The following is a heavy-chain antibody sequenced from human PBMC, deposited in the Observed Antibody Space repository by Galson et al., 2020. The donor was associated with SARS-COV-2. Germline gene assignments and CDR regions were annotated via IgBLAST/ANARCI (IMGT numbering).Heavy chain of an antibody. CDR2: IFFDGSDK. Sequence: GGSLRLSFAASAFTFSSHAMHWVRQAPGKGLEWVAQIFFDGSDKYYGDSVKGRFTISRDSSKNTVYLQMNNLRADDTAVYYCARDGQTSSGWAFDYWGQGTLVTVSS. D-gene: IGHD6-19*01. J-gene: IGHJ4*02. CDR1: AFTFSSHA. CDR3: ARDGQTSSGWAFDY. V-gene: IGHV3-33*01.